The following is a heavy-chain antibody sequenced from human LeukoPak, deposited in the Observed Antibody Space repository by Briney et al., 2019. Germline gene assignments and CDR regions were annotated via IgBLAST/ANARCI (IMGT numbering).Heavy chain of an antibody. CDR2: INHSGST. J-gene: IGHJ4*02. CDR1: GGSFSGYY. CDR3: ARPRRGY. V-gene: IGHV4-34*01. Sequence: SETLSLTCAVYGGSFSGYYWSWIRQPPGKGLEWIGEINHSGSTNYNPSLKSRVTISVDTSKNQFSLKLSSVTAADTAVYYCARPRRGYWGQGTLVTVSS.